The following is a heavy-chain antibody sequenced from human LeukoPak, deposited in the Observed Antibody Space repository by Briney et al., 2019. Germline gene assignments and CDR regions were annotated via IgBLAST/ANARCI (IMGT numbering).Heavy chain of an antibody. CDR3: ARAGFYYGSGSYYLYWFDP. Sequence: SETLSLTCTVSGGSISSGDYYWSWIRQPPGKGLEWIGYIYYSGSTYYNPSLQSRVTISVDTSKTQFSLKLSSVTAADTAVYYCARAGFYYGSGSYYLYWFDPWGQGTLVTVSS. D-gene: IGHD3-10*01. J-gene: IGHJ5*02. CDR1: GGSISSGDYY. V-gene: IGHV4-30-4*01. CDR2: IYYSGST.